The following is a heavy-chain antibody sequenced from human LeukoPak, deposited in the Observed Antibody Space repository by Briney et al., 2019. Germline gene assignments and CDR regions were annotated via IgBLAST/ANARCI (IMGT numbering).Heavy chain of an antibody. CDR1: GFTFSDYA. CDR2: IWYDGSNK. CDR3: ARGPYSSSWYPLLDY. Sequence: GGSLRLSCAASGFTFSDYAMSWVRQAPGKGLEWVAVIWYDGSNKYYADSVKGRFTISRDNSKNTLYLQMNSLRAEDTAVYYCARGPYSSSWYPLLDYWGQGTLVTVSS. D-gene: IGHD6-13*01. V-gene: IGHV3-33*08. J-gene: IGHJ4*02.